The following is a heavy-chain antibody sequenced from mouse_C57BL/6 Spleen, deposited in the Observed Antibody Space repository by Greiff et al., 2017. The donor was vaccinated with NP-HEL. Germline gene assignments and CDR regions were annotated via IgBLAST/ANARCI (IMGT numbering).Heavy chain of an antibody. Sequence: QVQLQQSGPELVKPGASVKISCKASGYAFSSSWMNWVKQRPGKGLEWIGRIYPGDGDTNYNGKFKGKATLTADKSSSTAYMQLSSLTSEDSAVYCCASYLNWPGGYWGQGTTLTVSS. CDR2: IYPGDGDT. D-gene: IGHD4-1*02. V-gene: IGHV1-82*01. J-gene: IGHJ2*01. CDR1: GYAFSSSW. CDR3: ASYLNWPGGY.